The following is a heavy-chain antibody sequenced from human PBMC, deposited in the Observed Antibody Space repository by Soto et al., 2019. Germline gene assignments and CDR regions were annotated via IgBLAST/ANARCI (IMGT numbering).Heavy chain of an antibody. CDR3: ARLFLCGGDAGWYYYYGMDV. J-gene: IGHJ6*02. V-gene: IGHV4-31*03. CDR1: GGSISSGGYS. CDR2: IYYSGST. Sequence: SETLSLTCTVSGGSISSGGYSWSWIRQHPGKGLEWIGYIYYSGSTYYNPSLKSRVTISVDTSKNQFSLKLSSVTAADTAVYYCARLFLCGGDAGWYYYYGMDVWGQGTTVTVSS. D-gene: IGHD2-21*02.